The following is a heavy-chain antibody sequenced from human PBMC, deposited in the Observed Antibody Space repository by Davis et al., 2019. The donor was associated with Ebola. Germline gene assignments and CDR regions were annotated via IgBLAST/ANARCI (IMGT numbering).Heavy chain of an antibody. CDR3: AKDVGQERAPVRGFDC. CDR2: INSDGSST. V-gene: IGHV3-74*01. CDR1: GFTFSSYW. Sequence: GESLKISCAASGFTFSSYWMHWVRQTPGKGLVWVSRINSDGSSTSYEDSVKGRFTISRDNAKNTLYLQMHSLRADDTAVYYCAKDVGQERAPVRGFDCWGQGTLVTVSS. J-gene: IGHJ4*02. D-gene: IGHD1-26*01.